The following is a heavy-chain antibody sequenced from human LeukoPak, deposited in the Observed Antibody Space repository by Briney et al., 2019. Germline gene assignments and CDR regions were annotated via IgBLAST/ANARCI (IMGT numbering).Heavy chain of an antibody. Sequence: ASVKVSCKASGYTFTSYDINWVRQAHGQRLEWMGIIDPSGGSTGYAQKFQGRVTMTRDTSTSTVYMELSSLRSEDTAVYYCARDLGLRGVTNWFDPWGQGTLVTVSS. D-gene: IGHD3-10*01. V-gene: IGHV1-46*01. J-gene: IGHJ5*02. CDR3: ARDLGLRGVTNWFDP. CDR1: GYTFTSYD. CDR2: IDPSGGST.